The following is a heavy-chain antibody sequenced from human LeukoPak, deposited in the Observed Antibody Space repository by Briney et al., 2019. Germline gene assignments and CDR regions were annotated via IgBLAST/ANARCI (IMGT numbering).Heavy chain of an antibody. CDR2: IKHDGTEE. Sequence: GGSLRLSCAASGITFSSLWMSWFRQAPGKGLEWVADIKHDGTEEHYVASVKGRFTISGDNAKLYLQMNSLRAEDTAMYYCAGGQGWHFDLWGRGTLITVSS. CDR3: AGGQGWHFDL. CDR1: GITFSSLW. V-gene: IGHV3-7*01. D-gene: IGHD2-15*01. J-gene: IGHJ2*01.